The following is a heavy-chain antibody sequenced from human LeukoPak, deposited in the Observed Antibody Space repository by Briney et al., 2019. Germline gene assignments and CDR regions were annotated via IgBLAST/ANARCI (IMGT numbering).Heavy chain of an antibody. CDR2: IYHSGST. J-gene: IGHJ4*02. V-gene: IGHV4-39*07. Sequence: SETLSLTCTVSGGSISSSSYYWGWIRQPPGKGLEWIGSIYHSGSTYYNPSLKSRVAISVDTSKNQFSLKLSSVTAADTAVYYCARLRTVYFGSGSYFDYWGQGTLVTVSS. CDR1: GGSISSSSYY. CDR3: ARLRTVYFGSGSYFDY. D-gene: IGHD3-10*01.